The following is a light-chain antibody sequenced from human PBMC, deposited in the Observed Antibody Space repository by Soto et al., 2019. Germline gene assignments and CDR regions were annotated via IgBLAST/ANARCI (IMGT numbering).Light chain of an antibody. V-gene: IGKV3-20*01. CDR3: QQYGSSLPQT. Sequence: EIVLTQSPGTLSLSPGERATLSCRASQSFSDVFLAWYQQKPGRAPRLLISRTSSRATGIPDRFSGSGSGTDFTLTISRLEPEDFAVYFCQQYGSSLPQTLGGGTKVDIK. J-gene: IGKJ4*01. CDR1: QSFSDVF. CDR2: RTS.